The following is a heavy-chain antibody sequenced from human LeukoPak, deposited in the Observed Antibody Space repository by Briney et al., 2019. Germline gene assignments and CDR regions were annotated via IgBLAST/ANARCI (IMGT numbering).Heavy chain of an antibody. J-gene: IGHJ4*02. V-gene: IGHV3-48*02. D-gene: IGHD5-12*01. CDR1: GFTFSSYS. CDR3: ARGRDGYNPANFDY. Sequence: GGSLRLSCAASGFTFSSYSMNWVRQAPGKGLEWVSYISSSSSTIYYADSVKGRFTISRDNAKNSLYLQMNGLRDEDTAVYYCARGRDGYNPANFDYWGQGTLVTVSS. CDR2: ISSSSSTI.